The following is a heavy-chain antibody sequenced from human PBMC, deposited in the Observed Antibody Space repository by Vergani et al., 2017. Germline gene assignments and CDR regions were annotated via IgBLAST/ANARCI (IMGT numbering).Heavy chain of an antibody. J-gene: IGHJ4*02. CDR2: IKNTGDST. CDR1: GFTFSSHA. Sequence: EVQLLQSEGAVVQPGGSLRLSCVASGFTFSSHAMSWVRQGHGQGLEWVSSIKNTGDSTHYADSVRGRFTISRDISKNTLYLEMNSLSAEDTALYHCVKDHPVFDEWGRGTLVSVS. V-gene: IGHV3-23*01. CDR3: VKDHPVFDE.